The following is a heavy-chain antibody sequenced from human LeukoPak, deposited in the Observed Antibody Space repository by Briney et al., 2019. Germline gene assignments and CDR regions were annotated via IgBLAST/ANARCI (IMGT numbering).Heavy chain of an antibody. Sequence: SETLSLTCTVSGGSISSYYWSWIRQPPGKGLEWIGYIYYSGSTNYNPSLKSRVTISVDTSKNQFSLNLNSVTAADTAVYYCARDAAAGYSLAYWGQGTLVTVSS. CDR3: ARDAAAGYSLAY. J-gene: IGHJ4*02. CDR1: GGSISSYY. V-gene: IGHV4-59*12. CDR2: IYYSGST. D-gene: IGHD6-13*01.